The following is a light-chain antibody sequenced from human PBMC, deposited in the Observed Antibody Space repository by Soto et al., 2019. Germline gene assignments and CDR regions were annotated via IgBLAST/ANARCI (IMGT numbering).Light chain of an antibody. CDR2: EAS. CDR3: CSNAGGGTYV. J-gene: IGLJ1*01. V-gene: IGLV2-23*01. CDR1: SSDVGSHKL. Sequence: QSVLTQPASVSGSPGQSITISCTGTSSDVGSHKLVSWYQQYPGKAPKLIIFEASKRPSGVSNRFSGSKSGSTASLTISGLQAEDEADYYCCSNAGGGTYVFGTGTKVTVL.